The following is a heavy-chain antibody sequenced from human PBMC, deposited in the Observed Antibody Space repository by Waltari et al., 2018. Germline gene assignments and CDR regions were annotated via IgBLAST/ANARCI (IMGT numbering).Heavy chain of an antibody. V-gene: IGHV4-61*02. CDR1: GGSIDSGSYY. Sequence: QVQLQESGPGLVKPSQTLSLTCTVSGGSIDSGSYYWSWIRQPAGKGLEWIGRIYTSGSTNYNPSLKSRVTISVDTSKNQFSLNLSSVTAADTVVYYCARGPLLSKVDYWGQGTLVTVSS. D-gene: IGHD1-26*01. J-gene: IGHJ4*02. CDR2: IYTSGST. CDR3: ARGPLLSKVDY.